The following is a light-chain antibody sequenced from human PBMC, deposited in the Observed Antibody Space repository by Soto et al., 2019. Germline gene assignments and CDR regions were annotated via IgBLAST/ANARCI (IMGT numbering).Light chain of an antibody. J-gene: IGKJ4*01. V-gene: IGKV3-20*01. CDR2: GAS. CDR1: QSVSSSY. Sequence: DMVMTQPPATLSVSPGERATLSCRASQSVSSSYLAWYQQKPGQAPRLLFYGASSRATGIPDSFSGSGSGTDFTLTISRLEPEDFAVYYCQQYGSSPLTFGGGTKVDIK. CDR3: QQYGSSPLT.